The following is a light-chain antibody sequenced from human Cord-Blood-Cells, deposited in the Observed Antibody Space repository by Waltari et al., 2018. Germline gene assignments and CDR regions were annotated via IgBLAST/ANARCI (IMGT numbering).Light chain of an antibody. J-gene: IGLJ2*01. Sequence: QSALTQPASVSGSPGQSITISCTGTRSDVGSYNLVSWYHQPPGKAPKLMIYEVSKRPSGVSNRFSGSKSGNTASLTISGLQAEDEADYYCCSYAGSSTLVFGGGTKLTVL. V-gene: IGLV2-23*02. CDR1: RSDVGSYNL. CDR3: CSYAGSSTLV. CDR2: EVS.